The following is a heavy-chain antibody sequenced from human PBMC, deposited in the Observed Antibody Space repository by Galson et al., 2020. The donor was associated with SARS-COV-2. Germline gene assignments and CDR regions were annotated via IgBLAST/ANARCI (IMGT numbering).Heavy chain of an antibody. CDR1: GFTLSSYV. J-gene: IGHJ4*02. CDR2: TSYDGSSK. D-gene: IGHD3-10*01. Sequence: GESLKISCVASGFTLSSYVLHWVRQAPGKGLEWVAVTSYDGSSKNYADSVKGRFSISRDNSNNTLYLHMNSLIVDDSAVYYCARDGDDSGNHLAYWGQGTLVTVSS. CDR3: ARDGDDSGNHLAY. V-gene: IGHV3-30-3*01.